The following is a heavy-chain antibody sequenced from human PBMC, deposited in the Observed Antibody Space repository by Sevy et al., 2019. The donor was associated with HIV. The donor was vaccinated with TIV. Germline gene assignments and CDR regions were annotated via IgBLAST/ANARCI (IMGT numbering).Heavy chain of an antibody. CDR1: GFTFSSYA. CDR2: ISGSGGST. CDR3: AKDSRLYYDGSGSYYGFDY. D-gene: IGHD3-10*01. Sequence: GGSLRLSCAASGFTFSSYAMSWVRQAPGKGLEWVSAISGSGGSTYYADSVKGRFTISRDNSKNTLYLQMNSLRAEDTAVYYCAKDSRLYYDGSGSYYGFDYWGQGTLVTVSS. V-gene: IGHV3-23*01. J-gene: IGHJ4*02.